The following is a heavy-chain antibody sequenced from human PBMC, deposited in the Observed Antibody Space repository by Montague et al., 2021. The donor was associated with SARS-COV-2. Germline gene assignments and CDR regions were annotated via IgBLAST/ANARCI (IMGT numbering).Heavy chain of an antibody. V-gene: IGHV3-21*01. Sequence: SLRLSCAASGFTFSSYSMNWVRQAPGKGLEWVSSISSSSYIYYADSVKGRFTISRDNAKNSLYLQMNSLRVEDTAVYYCARDLNDYVWGSYRYFDYWGQGTLVTVSS. J-gene: IGHJ4*02. CDR2: ISSSSYI. D-gene: IGHD3-16*02. CDR1: GFTFSSYS. CDR3: ARDLNDYVWGSYRYFDY.